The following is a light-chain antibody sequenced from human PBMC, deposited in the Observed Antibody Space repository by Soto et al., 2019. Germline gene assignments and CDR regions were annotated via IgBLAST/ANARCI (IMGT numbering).Light chain of an antibody. Sequence: NFMLTQPHSVSESPGKTVTISCTRSSGSIASTYVQWYQQRPGSAPTTVIYEDNQRPSGVPDRFSGSIDSSSNSASLTISGLKTEDGADYYCQSYDSSHHVVFGGGTKLTVL. CDR3: QSYDSSHHVV. CDR1: SGSIASTY. CDR2: EDN. J-gene: IGLJ2*01. V-gene: IGLV6-57*04.